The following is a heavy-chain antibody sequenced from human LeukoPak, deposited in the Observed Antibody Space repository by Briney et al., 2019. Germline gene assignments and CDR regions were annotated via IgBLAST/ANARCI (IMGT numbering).Heavy chain of an antibody. D-gene: IGHD6-13*01. Sequence: GESLRLSCAASGFTFSTFAMSWVRQAPGKGLEWVSSISGSADSTYYADSVKGRFTISRDNSKTTLYLQMISLRADDTAVYYCAKDRSDNTTWYVGSHWGHGTLVTVSS. CDR2: ISGSADST. J-gene: IGHJ4*01. CDR1: GFTFSTFA. CDR3: AKDRSDNTTWYVGSH. V-gene: IGHV3-23*01.